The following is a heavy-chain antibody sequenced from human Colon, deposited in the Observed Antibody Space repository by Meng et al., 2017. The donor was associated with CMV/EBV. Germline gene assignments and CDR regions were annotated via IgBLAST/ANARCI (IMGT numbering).Heavy chain of an antibody. V-gene: IGHV3-33*06. CDR1: GFTFSTYG. CDR2: IWYDGNNK. D-gene: IGHD3-3*01. J-gene: IGHJ6*02. CDR3: AKDGPSYDCWSGPVYYYGMDV. Sequence: GESLKISCAASGFTFSTYGMHWVRQAPGKGLEWVAVIWYDGNNKYYADSVKGRFTISRDNSKNTLYLQMNSLRAEDTAVYYCAKDGPSYDCWSGPVYYYGMDVWGQGTTVTVSS.